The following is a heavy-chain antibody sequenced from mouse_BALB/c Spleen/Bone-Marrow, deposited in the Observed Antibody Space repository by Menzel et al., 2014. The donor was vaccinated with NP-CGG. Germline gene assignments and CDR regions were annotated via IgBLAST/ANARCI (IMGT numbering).Heavy chain of an antibody. V-gene: IGHV5-6*01. J-gene: IGHJ2*01. D-gene: IGHD2-4*01. CDR1: GFTFSSYG. CDR2: ISSGGSYT. Sequence: EVKLMESGGDLVKPGGSLKLSCAASGFTFSSYGMSWVRQTPDKRLEWVATISSGGSYTYYPDSVKGRFTISRGNAKNTLYLQMSSLKSEDTAMYYCARQTYYDYDGYFDYWGQGTTLTVSS. CDR3: ARQTYYDYDGYFDY.